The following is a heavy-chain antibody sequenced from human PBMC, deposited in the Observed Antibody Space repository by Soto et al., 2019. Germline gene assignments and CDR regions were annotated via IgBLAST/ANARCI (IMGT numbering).Heavy chain of an antibody. CDR2: IYSGGST. V-gene: IGHV3-66*04. Sequence: EVQLVESGGGLVQPGGSLRLSCAASGVTVSSNYMSWVRQAPGKGLEWVSAIYSGGSTYYADSVRGRFTISRDNSKNTLYLPMNLLRAEDTAVYYCARHGYNYGGDYFVYWAQGTLVTVSS. CDR1: GVTVSSNY. J-gene: IGHJ4*02. D-gene: IGHD5-18*01. CDR3: ARHGYNYGGDYFVY.